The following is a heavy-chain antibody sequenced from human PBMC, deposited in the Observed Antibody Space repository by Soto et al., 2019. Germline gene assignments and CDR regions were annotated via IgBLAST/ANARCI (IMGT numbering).Heavy chain of an antibody. CDR1: GFTFSSYG. CDR3: AREGPVAGTGDAFDI. D-gene: IGHD6-19*01. Sequence: GGSLRLSCAASGFTFSSYGMHWVRQAPGKGLEWVAVIWYDGSNKYYADSVKGRFTISRDNSKNTLYLQMNSLRAEDTAVYYCAREGPVAGTGDAFDIWGQGTMVTVSS. J-gene: IGHJ3*02. V-gene: IGHV3-33*01. CDR2: IWYDGSNK.